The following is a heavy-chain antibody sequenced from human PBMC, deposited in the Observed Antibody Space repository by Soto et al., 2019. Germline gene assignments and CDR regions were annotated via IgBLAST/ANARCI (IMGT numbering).Heavy chain of an antibody. CDR2: IIVFNGNT. V-gene: IGHV1-18*01. CDR3: GRDGSGGIIDS. Sequence: QVQLVQSGAEVKKPGASVKVSCKTSGYTFTGYGINWVRQAPGHGLEWMVWIIVFNGNTKYGQNIQDRVIMTTDTSTSTAYMELRSLRSDDTAVYFCGRDGSGGIIDSWGQGTMLIVSS. J-gene: IGHJ3*01. D-gene: IGHD2-15*01. CDR1: GYTFTGYG.